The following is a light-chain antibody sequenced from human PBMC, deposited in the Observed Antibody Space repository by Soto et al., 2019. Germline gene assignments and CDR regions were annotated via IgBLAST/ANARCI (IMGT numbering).Light chain of an antibody. Sequence: QSVLTQPPSASGSPGQSVTISCTGTSSDVGGYNYVSWYQQHPGKAPKLMIYEVSKRPSGVPDRFSGSKSGNTASLAISGLQSEDEADYYCAAWDDSMNGPGFGTGTKGTVL. V-gene: IGLV2-8*01. J-gene: IGLJ1*01. CDR2: EVS. CDR1: SSDVGGYNY. CDR3: AAWDDSMNGPG.